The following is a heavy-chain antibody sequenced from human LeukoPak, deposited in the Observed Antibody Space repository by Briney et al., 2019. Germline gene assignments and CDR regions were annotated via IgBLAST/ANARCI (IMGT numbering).Heavy chain of an antibody. V-gene: IGHV1-18*04. CDR1: GYTFTGYY. CDR2: ISAYNGNT. D-gene: IGHD6-19*01. J-gene: IGHJ6*03. CDR3: ARGGYSSGWLNYYYYYVDV. Sequence: ASVKVSCKASGYTFTGYYMHWVRQAPGQGLEWMGWISAYNGNTNYAQKLQGRVTMTTDTSTSTAYMELRSLRSDDTAVYYCARGGYSSGWLNYYYYYVDVWGKGTTVTISS.